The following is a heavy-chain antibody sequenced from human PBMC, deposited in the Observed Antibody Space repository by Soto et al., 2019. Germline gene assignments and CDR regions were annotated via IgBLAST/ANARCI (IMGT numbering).Heavy chain of an antibody. Sequence: SETLSLTCAVYGGSFSDNYWSWIRQPPGKGLEWLGEINRSGSTNHNPSLKSRVTILADTSKKQFSLKLSSVTAADTAVYYCARGRGEIQGPWGQGTLVTVSS. D-gene: IGHD3-16*01. J-gene: IGHJ5*02. CDR3: ARGRGEIQGP. CDR2: INRSGST. V-gene: IGHV4-34*01. CDR1: GGSFSDNY.